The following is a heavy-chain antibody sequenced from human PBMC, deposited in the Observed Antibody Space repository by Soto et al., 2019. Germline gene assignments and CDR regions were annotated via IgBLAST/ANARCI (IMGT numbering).Heavy chain of an antibody. CDR2: IYPGDSDS. CDR3: AKREGYCSTTTCSNFDY. J-gene: IGHJ4*02. V-gene: IGHV5-51*01. Sequence: GESLKISCKGSGFTFTSYWIAGVRQMPGKGLEWMGIIYPGDSDSSYSPSFQGQVTISADKSINTAYLHWSSLKASDTAIYYCAKREGYCSTTTCSNFDYWGQGTLVTVSS. CDR1: GFTFTSYW. D-gene: IGHD2-2*01.